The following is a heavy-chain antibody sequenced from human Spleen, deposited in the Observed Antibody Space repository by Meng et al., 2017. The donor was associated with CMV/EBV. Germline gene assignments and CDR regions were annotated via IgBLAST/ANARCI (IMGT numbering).Heavy chain of an antibody. CDR3: ARDPAPVAGTWGGMDA. V-gene: IGHV3-30-3*01. D-gene: IGHD6-19*01. J-gene: IGHJ6*02. CDR1: GFTLSSYA. CDR2: ISYDGSNK. Sequence: GESLKISCAASGFTLSSYAMHWVRQAPGKGLEWVTLISYDGSNKYYADSVKGRFTISRDNSKNTLYLQMNSLRAEDTAVYYCARDPAPVAGTWGGMDAWGQGTTVTVSS.